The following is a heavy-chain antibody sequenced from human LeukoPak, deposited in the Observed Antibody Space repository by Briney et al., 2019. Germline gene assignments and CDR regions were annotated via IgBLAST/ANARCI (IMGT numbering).Heavy chain of an antibody. Sequence: PSQTLSLTWTVSGGSISSGGYYWSWIRQHPGKGLEWIGYIYYSGSTYYNPSLKSRVTISVDTSKNQFSLKLSSVTAADTAVYYCARAYCGGDCYFPNWFDPWGQGTLVTVSS. CDR1: GGSISSGGYY. CDR3: ARAYCGGDCYFPNWFDP. V-gene: IGHV4-31*02. J-gene: IGHJ5*02. D-gene: IGHD2-21*02. CDR2: IYYSGST.